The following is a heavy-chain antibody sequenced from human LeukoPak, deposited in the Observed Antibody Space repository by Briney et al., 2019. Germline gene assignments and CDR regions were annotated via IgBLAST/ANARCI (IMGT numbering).Heavy chain of an antibody. Sequence: LGGSLRLSCAASGFTFSSYAMHWVRQAPGKGLEYVAAISSSGGSTYYANSVKGRFTISRDNSKNTLYLQMGSLRAEDMAVYYCARGTIRGVAYNWFDPWGQGTLVTVSS. V-gene: IGHV3-64*01. D-gene: IGHD3-10*01. CDR1: GFTFSSYA. J-gene: IGHJ5*02. CDR2: ISSSGGST. CDR3: ARGTIRGVAYNWFDP.